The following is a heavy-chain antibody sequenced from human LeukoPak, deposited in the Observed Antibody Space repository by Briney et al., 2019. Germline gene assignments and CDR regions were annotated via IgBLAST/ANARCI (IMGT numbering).Heavy chain of an antibody. CDR2: IYNGIT. V-gene: IGHV4-4*09. CDR1: GASITTYY. CDR3: ARAPRLLDS. D-gene: IGHD1-1*01. J-gene: IGHJ4*02. Sequence: SETLSLTCTVSGASITTYYWTWIRQAPGKGLEFIAYIYNGITNYNPSLKSRATISIDAFKNQVSLRLSSVTAADTAVYYCARAPRLLDSWGQGILVTVSS.